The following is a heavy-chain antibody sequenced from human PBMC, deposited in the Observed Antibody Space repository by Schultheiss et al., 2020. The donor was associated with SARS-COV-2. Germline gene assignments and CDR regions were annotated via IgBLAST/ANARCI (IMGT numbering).Heavy chain of an antibody. D-gene: IGHD3-10*01. V-gene: IGHV4-34*01. J-gene: IGHJ4*02. CDR1: GGSFSGYY. CDR3: ARDFYGSGSYWTA. Sequence: GSLRLSCAVYGGSFSGYYWSWIRQPPGKGLEWIGEINHSGSTNYNPSLKSRVTISVDTSKNQFSLKLSSVTAADTAVYYCARDFYGSGSYWTAWGQGTLVTVSS. CDR2: INHSGST.